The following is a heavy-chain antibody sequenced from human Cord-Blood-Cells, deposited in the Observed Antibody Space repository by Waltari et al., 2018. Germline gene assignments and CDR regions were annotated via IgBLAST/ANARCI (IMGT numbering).Heavy chain of an antibody. V-gene: IGHV4-39*01. Sequence: QLQLQESGPGLVKPSETLSLTCTVPGGSISSSSYYWGVIRPPPGKGLEWIGSIYYSGSTYYNPSLKSRVTISVDTSKNQFSLKLSSVTAADTAVYYCASGGSGMGNAFDIWGQGTMVTDSS. CDR3: ASGGSGMGNAFDI. J-gene: IGHJ3*02. CDR1: GGSISSSSYY. CDR2: IYYSGST. D-gene: IGHD3-16*01.